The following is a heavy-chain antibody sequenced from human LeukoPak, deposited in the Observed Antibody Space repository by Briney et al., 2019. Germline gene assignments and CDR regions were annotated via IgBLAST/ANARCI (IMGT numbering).Heavy chain of an antibody. V-gene: IGHV4-39*07. Sequence: SETLSLTCTVSGGSISSSSYYWGWIRQPPGKGLEWIGSIYYSGSTYYNPSLKSRVTISVDTSKNQFSLKLSSVTAADTAVYYCAVYSLDWAAAGTGSDYWGQGTLVTVSS. J-gene: IGHJ4*02. D-gene: IGHD6-13*01. CDR1: GGSISSSSYY. CDR2: IYYSGST. CDR3: AVYSLDWAAAGTGSDY.